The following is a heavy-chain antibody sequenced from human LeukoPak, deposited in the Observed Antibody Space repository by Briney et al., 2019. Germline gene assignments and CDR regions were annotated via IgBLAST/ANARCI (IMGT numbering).Heavy chain of an antibody. CDR1: GFTFSSYS. J-gene: IGHJ5*02. V-gene: IGHV3-20*01. CDR3: ARDQPEHWFDP. Sequence: GGSLRLSCAASGFTFSSYSMNWVRQAPGKGLEWVSGINWNGGSTGYADSVKGRFTISRDNAKNSLYLQMNSLRAEDTALYHCARDQPEHWFDPWGQGTLVTVSS. CDR2: INWNGGST.